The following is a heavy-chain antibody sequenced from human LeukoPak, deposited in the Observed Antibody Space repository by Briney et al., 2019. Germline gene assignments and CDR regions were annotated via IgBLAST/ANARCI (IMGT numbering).Heavy chain of an antibody. V-gene: IGHV3-11*01. CDR3: AGSSGNDAFDI. Sequence: GGSLRLSCAASGFTFSDYYMSWVRQAPGKGLEWVSYISSSGSTIYYADSVKGRFTISRDNAKNSLYLQMNSLRAEDTAVYHCAGSSGNDAFDIWGQGTMVTVSS. CDR1: GFTFSDYY. CDR2: ISSSGSTI. J-gene: IGHJ3*02. D-gene: IGHD3-22*01.